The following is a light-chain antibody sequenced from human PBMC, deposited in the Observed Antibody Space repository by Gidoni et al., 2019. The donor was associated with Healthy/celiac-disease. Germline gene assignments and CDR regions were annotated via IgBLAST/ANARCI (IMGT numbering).Light chain of an antibody. CDR2: EVS. CDR1: RSDVGSYNL. V-gene: IGLV2-23*02. Sequence: SCTGTRSDVGSYNLVSWYQQHPGKAPKLMIYEVSKRPSGVSNRFSGSKSGNTASLTISGHQAEDEADYCCCSYAGSSTFVFGTGTKVTVL. J-gene: IGLJ1*01. CDR3: CSYAGSSTFV.